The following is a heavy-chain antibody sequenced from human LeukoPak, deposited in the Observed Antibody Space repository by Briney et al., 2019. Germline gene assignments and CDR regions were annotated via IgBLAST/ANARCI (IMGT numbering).Heavy chain of an antibody. D-gene: IGHD5-24*01. CDR1: GFTVISSY. Sequence: GGSLRLSCAASGFTVISSYMGSVPQAPGKGLGWVSVIRSDGTTAYADSVKRRFTISRDTSRNTLYLQMNRMRGADTAVSYCAREFLVRDRYIHGFDYWGQGALVTVSS. CDR2: IRSDGTT. J-gene: IGHJ4*02. CDR3: AREFLVRDRYIHGFDY. V-gene: IGHV3-53*01.